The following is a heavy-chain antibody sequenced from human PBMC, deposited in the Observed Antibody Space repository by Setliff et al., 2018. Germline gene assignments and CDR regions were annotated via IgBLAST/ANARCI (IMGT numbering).Heavy chain of an antibody. J-gene: IGHJ5*02. CDR1: GGSFSGYY. Sequence: SETLSLTCAVYGGSFSGYYWSWIRQPPGKGLEWIGEINHTGSTNYSPSLKSRVTISVDTSENQFSLKLTSVTAADTAVYYCARGYCSSPSCFFAGWFDPWGQGTLVTVSS. V-gene: IGHV4-34*01. CDR2: INHTGST. CDR3: ARGYCSSPSCFFAGWFDP. D-gene: IGHD2-2*01.